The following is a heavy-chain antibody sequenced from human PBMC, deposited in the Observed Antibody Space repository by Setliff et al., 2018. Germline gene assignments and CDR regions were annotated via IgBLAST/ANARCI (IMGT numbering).Heavy chain of an antibody. Sequence: SETLSLTCAAYGGTFSDYHWTWIRQSPEKGLEWIGEINHRGSTNYNPSLKSRDTISIDTSRDQFSLKLISMIAADTAVYYCARGRNIAARLLDSWGQGTLVTVSS. CDR3: ARGRNIAARLLDS. J-gene: IGHJ4*02. D-gene: IGHD6-6*01. CDR1: GGTFSDYH. V-gene: IGHV4-34*01. CDR2: INHRGST.